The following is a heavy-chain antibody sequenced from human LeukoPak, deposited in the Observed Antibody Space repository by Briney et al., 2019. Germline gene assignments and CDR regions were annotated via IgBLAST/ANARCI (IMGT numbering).Heavy chain of an antibody. CDR1: GFTFTTYS. Sequence: GGSLRLSCEASGFTFTTYSMTWVRQAPGKGLEWVSIISSGSSAIFSADALKGRFTISRDDSKNLLYLDMNSLRAEDTAVYYCARGHAAVTRHFDFWGQGTLVTVSS. J-gene: IGHJ4*02. V-gene: IGHV3-21*01. D-gene: IGHD4-17*01. CDR2: ISSGSSAI. CDR3: ARGHAAVTRHFDF.